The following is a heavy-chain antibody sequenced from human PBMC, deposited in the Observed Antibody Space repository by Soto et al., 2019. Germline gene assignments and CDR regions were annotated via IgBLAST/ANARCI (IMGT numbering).Heavy chain of an antibody. CDR1: GFTFSSYG. V-gene: IGHV3-30*18. J-gene: IGHJ4*02. Sequence: QVQLVESGGGVVQPGRSLRLSCAASGFTFSSYGMHWVRQAPGKGLEWVAVISYDGSNKYYADSVKGRFTISRDNSKNTLYLQMNSLRAEDTAVYYCAKDNYDSSGYYDSHVDYWGQGTLVTVSS. CDR3: AKDNYDSSGYYDSHVDY. D-gene: IGHD3-22*01. CDR2: ISYDGSNK.